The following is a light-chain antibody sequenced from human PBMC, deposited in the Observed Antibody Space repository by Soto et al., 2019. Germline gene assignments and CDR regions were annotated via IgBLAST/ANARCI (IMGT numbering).Light chain of an antibody. CDR3: SSYTSSSTPYV. CDR1: SSDVGGYNY. CDR2: DVS. Sequence: QSVLSQPASVSGSPGQSITIFCTGTSSDVGGYNYVSWYQQHPGKAPKLMIYDVSNRPSGVSNRFSGSKSGNTASLTISGLQADDEADYYCSSYTSSSTPYVFGTGTKVTVL. J-gene: IGLJ1*01. V-gene: IGLV2-14*01.